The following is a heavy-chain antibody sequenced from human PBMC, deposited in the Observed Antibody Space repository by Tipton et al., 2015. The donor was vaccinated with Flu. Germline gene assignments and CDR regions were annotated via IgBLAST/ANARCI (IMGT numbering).Heavy chain of an antibody. D-gene: IGHD3-3*01. V-gene: IGHV3-48*03. CDR1: GFTFSSYE. CDR2: ISSSGSTI. CDR3: ASGDFWSGYYTDY. J-gene: IGHJ4*02. Sequence: SLRLSCAASGFTFSSYEMNWVRQAPGKGLEWVSYISSSGSTIYYADSVKGRFTISRDNAKNPLYLQMNSLRAEDTAVYYCASGDFWSGYYTDYWGQGTLVTVSS.